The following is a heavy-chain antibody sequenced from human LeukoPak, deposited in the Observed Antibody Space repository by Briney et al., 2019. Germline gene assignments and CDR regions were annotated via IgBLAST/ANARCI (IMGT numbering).Heavy chain of an antibody. J-gene: IGHJ4*02. D-gene: IGHD4-17*01. CDR2: IYYSGST. Sequence: PSETLSLTYTVSGGSISSYYWSWIRQPPGKGLEWIGYIYYSGSTNYNPSLKSRVTISVDTSKNQFSLKLSSVTAADTAVYYCARHDYGDPGRRQPDYWGQGTLVTVSS. CDR3: ARHDYGDPGRRQPDY. V-gene: IGHV4-59*08. CDR1: GGSISSYY.